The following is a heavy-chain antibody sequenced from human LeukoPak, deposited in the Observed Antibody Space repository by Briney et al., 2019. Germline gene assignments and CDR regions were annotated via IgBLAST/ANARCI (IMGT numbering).Heavy chain of an antibody. J-gene: IGHJ3*02. CDR3: ARDHCSGGSCYSSAFDI. Sequence: AVTVSCKASGGTFRSCAISGVRQAPGQGLEGVGWIIPILGIANYAQKFQGRVTITADKSTSTAYMELSSLRSEDTAVYYCARDHCSGGSCYSSAFDIWGQGTMVTVSS. V-gene: IGHV1-69*10. CDR2: IIPILGIA. CDR1: GGTFRSCA. D-gene: IGHD2-15*01.